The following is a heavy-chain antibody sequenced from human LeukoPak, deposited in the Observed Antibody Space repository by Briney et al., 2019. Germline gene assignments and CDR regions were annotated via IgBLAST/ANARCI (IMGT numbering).Heavy chain of an antibody. D-gene: IGHD6-13*01. J-gene: IGHJ4*02. CDR1: GGSVSTTGYY. CDR2: IYNSGSN. V-gene: IGHV4-61*08. CDR3: ARISWYSSSWYFFDN. Sequence: SETLSLTCTVSGGSVSTTGYYWSWIRQPPGKGLEWIGYIYNSGSNNYNPSLKSRVTISIDTSKNQFSLKLSSVTAADTAVYYCARISWYSSSWYFFDNWGQGTLVTVSS.